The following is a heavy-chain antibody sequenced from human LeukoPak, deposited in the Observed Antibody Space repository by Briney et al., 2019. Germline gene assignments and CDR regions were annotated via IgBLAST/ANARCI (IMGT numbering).Heavy chain of an antibody. CDR3: ARYSGGGNFDY. Sequence: PGGSLRLSCSASGFTFSNYAMSWVRQAPGKGLEWVSGISGSGGSTYYADSVKGRFTISRDNSKNSLYLQMNSLRADDTAVYYCARYSGGGNFDYWGQGTLVTVSS. V-gene: IGHV3-23*01. J-gene: IGHJ4*02. CDR2: ISGSGGST. D-gene: IGHD2-21*01. CDR1: GFTFSNYA.